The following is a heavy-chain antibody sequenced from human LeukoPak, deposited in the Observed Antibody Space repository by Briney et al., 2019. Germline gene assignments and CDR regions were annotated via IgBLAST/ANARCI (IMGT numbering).Heavy chain of an antibody. V-gene: IGHV3-23*01. CDR1: GFTFNNFA. J-gene: IGHJ3*02. CDR3: ARESTYI. Sequence: GGSLRLSCAASGFTFNNFALHWVRQAPGKGLEWVSGISGPATTSYYADSVKGRFTISRDNSRNTLYLQMNSLRAEDTAVYYCARESTYIWGQGTMVAVSS. CDR2: ISGPATTS.